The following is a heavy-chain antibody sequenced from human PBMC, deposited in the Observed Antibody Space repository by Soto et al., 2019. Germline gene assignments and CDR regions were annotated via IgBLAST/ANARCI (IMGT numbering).Heavy chain of an antibody. V-gene: IGHV4-31*03. Sequence: SDTLSLTCTVSGGSISSGGYYWSWIRQHPGKGLEWIGYIYYSGSTYYNPSLKSRVTISVDTSKNQFSLKLSSVTAADTAVYYCARDMSGYHQKNPYYYYYYGMDVWGQGTTVNVSS. J-gene: IGHJ6*02. CDR1: GGSISSGGYY. CDR3: ARDMSGYHQKNPYYYYYYGMDV. D-gene: IGHD5-12*01. CDR2: IYYSGST.